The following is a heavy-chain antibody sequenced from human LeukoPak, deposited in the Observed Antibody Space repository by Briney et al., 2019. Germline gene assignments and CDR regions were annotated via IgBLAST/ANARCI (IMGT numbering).Heavy chain of an antibody. J-gene: IGHJ5*02. CDR2: IYYSGST. CDR1: GGSISSYY. D-gene: IGHD2-15*01. Sequence: MTSETLSLTCTVTGGSISSYYWSWIRQPPGKGLEWIGYIYYSGSTNYYPSLKSRVTMSVDTSKNQFSLKLSSVTAADTAVYYCARGGNCSGGTCYSDRGWFDPWGQGTRVTVSS. CDR3: ARGGNCSGGTCYSDRGWFDP. V-gene: IGHV4-59*01.